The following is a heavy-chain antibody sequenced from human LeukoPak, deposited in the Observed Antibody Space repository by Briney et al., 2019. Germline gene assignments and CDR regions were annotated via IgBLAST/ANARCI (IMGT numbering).Heavy chain of an antibody. J-gene: IGHJ4*02. D-gene: IGHD4-17*01. CDR3: AKSTGATVTTNY. CDR2: ISGSGGST. CDR1: GFTFSSYA. V-gene: IGHV3-23*01. Sequence: PGGSLRLSCAALGFTFSSYAMSWVRQAPGKGLEWVSAISGSGGSTYYAASVKGRFTISRDNSKNTLYLQMTSLRAEDTAVYYCAKSTGATVTTNYWGQGTLVTVSS.